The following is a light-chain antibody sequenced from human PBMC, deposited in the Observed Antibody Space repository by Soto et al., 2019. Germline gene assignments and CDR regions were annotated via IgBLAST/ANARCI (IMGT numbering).Light chain of an antibody. J-gene: IGKJ5*01. CDR2: AAS. CDR3: QQYGSSPIT. Sequence: EIVLTQSPGTLSLSPGERATLSCRASQSVTNSYLAWYQQKLGQAPRLLIYAASSRATGIPDRFSGSESGTDCTLTINRLEPEDFAVYYCQQYGSSPITFGQGTRLEIK. CDR1: QSVTNSY. V-gene: IGKV3-20*01.